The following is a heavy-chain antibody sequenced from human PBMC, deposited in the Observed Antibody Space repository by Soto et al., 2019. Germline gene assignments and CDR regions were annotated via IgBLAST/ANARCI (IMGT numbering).Heavy chain of an antibody. CDR2: INAGNGNT. Sequence: QVQLVQSGAEVKKPGASVKVSCKASGYTFTSYAMHWVRQAPGQRLEWMGWINAGNGNTKYSQKFQGRVTITRDTSASTAYMELSSLRSEDTAVDYCARDPITMFGVVKDNWFDPWGQGTLVTVSS. CDR1: GYTFTSYA. V-gene: IGHV1-3*01. CDR3: ARDPITMFGVVKDNWFDP. D-gene: IGHD3-3*01. J-gene: IGHJ5*02.